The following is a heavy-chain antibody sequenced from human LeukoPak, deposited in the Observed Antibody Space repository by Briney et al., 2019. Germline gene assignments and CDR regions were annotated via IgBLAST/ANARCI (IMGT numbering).Heavy chain of an antibody. CDR1: GFTFSSYW. Sequence: TGGSLRLSCAASGFTFSSYWMSWVRQAPGKGLEWVANIRQDGSEKHYLDSVKGRITISRDNAKNSLYLQMNSLRVEDTAVYFCARWGSELPDDAFDIWGQGTRVTVSS. CDR2: IRQDGSEK. V-gene: IGHV3-7*01. D-gene: IGHD6-25*01. J-gene: IGHJ3*02. CDR3: ARWGSELPDDAFDI.